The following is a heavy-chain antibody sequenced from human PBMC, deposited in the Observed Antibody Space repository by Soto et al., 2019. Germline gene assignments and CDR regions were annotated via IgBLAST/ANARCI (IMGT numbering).Heavy chain of an antibody. Sequence: EVQLVETGGALVQPGGSLRLSCAVSGFVVSNVYMSWVRQAPGERLEWISVVYSGGDTYYADSVKGRFTISRDNSKNTVFLHMTSLRREDSAVYHCVKAQERSAQYFAVVITAFDFWGQGTMVTVSS. V-gene: IGHV3-66*02. CDR1: GFVVSNVY. D-gene: IGHD3-22*01. J-gene: IGHJ3*01. CDR2: VYSGGDT. CDR3: VKAQERSAQYFAVVITAFDF.